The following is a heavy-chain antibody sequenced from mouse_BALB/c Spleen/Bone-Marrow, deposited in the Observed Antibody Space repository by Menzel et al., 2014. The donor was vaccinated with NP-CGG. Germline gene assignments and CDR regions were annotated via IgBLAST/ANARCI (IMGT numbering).Heavy chain of an antibody. J-gene: IGHJ2*01. CDR2: IYPGNVNT. CDR3: ARRRGITTERDYFDY. CDR1: GYTFTSYY. Sequence: QVQLQQSGPELVKPGASVRISCKASGYTFTSYYIHWVKQRPGQGLEWIGWIYPGNVNTKYNEKFKGKATLTADKSSSTAYMQLSSLTSEDSVVYFCARRRGITTERDYFDYWGQGTTLTVSS. D-gene: IGHD2-4*01. V-gene: IGHV1S56*01.